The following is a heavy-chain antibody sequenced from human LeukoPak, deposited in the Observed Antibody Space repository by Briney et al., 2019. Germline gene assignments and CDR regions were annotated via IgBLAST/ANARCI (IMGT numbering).Heavy chain of an antibody. CDR1: DFSISNGYY. CDR2: IYHRGDT. CDR3: AREWGYYYDSSGYLYYFDY. J-gene: IGHJ4*02. Sequence: SETLSLTCAVSDFSISNGYYWGWIRQPPGKGLEWIGSIYHRGDTYYNPSLRSRVTISVDTSKNQFSLKLSSVTAADTAVYYCAREWGYYYDSSGYLYYFDYWGQGTLVTVSS. D-gene: IGHD3-22*01. V-gene: IGHV4-38-2*02.